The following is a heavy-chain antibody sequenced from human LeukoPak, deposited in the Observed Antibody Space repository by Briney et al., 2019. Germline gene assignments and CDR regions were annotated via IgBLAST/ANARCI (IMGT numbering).Heavy chain of an antibody. V-gene: IGHV1-46*01. CDR3: ARALYGDSYNFDY. J-gene: IGHJ4*02. CDR2: INPSGGST. CDR1: GYTFTSYY. D-gene: IGHD4-17*01. Sequence: GASVKVSCKASGYTFTSYYMHWVRQAPGQGLEWMGIINPSGGSTSYAQKFQGRVAITADESTSTAYMELSSLRSEDTAVYYCARALYGDSYNFDYWGQGTLVTVSS.